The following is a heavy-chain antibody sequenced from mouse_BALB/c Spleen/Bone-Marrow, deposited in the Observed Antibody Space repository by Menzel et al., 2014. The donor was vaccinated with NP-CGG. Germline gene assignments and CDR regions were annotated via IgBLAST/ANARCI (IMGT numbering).Heavy chain of an antibody. J-gene: IGHJ3*01. V-gene: IGHV1-39*01. Sequence: VQLQQFGPELETPGVSVKIFCKASGYSFTRYNMNWVKQSNGKRLEWIGNIDPYYGNTTYNQKFKGKATLTVDKSSSTAYMQLKSLTSENSVVYYCAIKSYEGRFAHWGQGSLVTVAA. D-gene: IGHD2-3*01. CDR2: IDPYYGNT. CDR1: GYSFTRYN. CDR3: AIKSYEGRFAH.